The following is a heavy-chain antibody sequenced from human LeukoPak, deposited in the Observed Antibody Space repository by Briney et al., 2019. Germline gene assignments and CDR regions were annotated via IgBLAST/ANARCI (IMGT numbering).Heavy chain of an antibody. J-gene: IGHJ4*02. V-gene: IGHV3-30*02. CDR3: AKPHSHITMVRGVPGY. Sequence: GGSLRLSCAASGFTFSSYGMHWVRQAPGKGLEWVAFIRYDGNYKYYADSVKGRFTISRDNSKNTLYLQMNSLRAEDTAVYYCAKPHSHITMVRGVPGYWGQGTLVTVSS. CDR1: GFTFSSYG. CDR2: IRYDGNYK. D-gene: IGHD3-10*01.